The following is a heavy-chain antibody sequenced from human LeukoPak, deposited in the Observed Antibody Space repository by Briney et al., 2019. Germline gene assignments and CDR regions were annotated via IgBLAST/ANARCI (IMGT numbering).Heavy chain of an antibody. CDR1: PLSVTNYY. D-gene: IGHD3-22*01. CDR3: ARHASYFYSSPYAD. CDR2: IYYTGNT. V-gene: IGHV4-59*08. Sequence: SETLSLTCAISPLSVTNYYWSWIRQPPGKGLEWIGYIYYTGNTNYNPSLKSRVTLSLDTSKNQFSLRLNSVTATDTAVYYCARHASYFYSSPYADWGQGTLVTVSS. J-gene: IGHJ4*02.